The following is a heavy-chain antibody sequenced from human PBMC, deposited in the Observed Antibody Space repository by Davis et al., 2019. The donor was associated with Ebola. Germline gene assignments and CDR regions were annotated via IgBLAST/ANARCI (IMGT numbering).Heavy chain of an antibody. CDR3: ARGQANYYYYYGMDV. CDR1: GYTFTGYY. V-gene: IGHV1-2*04. CDR2: INPNSGGT. D-gene: IGHD5-12*01. J-gene: IGHJ6*02. Sequence: ASVKVSCKASGYTFTGYYMHWVRQAPGQGLEWMGWINPNSGGTNYAQKFQGWVTMTRDTSISTAYMELSSLRSEDTAVYYCARGQANYYYYYGMDVWGQGTTVTVSS.